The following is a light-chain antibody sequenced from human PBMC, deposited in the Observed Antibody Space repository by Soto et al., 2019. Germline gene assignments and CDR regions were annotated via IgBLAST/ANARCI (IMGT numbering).Light chain of an antibody. CDR1: QDICNY. V-gene: IGKV1-16*02. CDR2: AAY. J-gene: IGKJ4*01. Sequence: DIQMTQSPSSLSASVGDRVTITCRASQDICNYLGLLQQKPGKAPNYLIYAAYSLQSGVPSKFSGSGSGTDFPLTINSLQSEYSAIYHRQKYNRYPLTFRGGTQV. CDR3: QKYNRYPLT.